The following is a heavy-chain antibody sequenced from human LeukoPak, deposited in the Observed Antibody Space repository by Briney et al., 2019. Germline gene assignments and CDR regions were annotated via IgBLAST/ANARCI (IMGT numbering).Heavy chain of an antibody. CDR1: GYTFTSYS. CDR3: ARGGLADFGVVIPPNWFDP. CDR2: ISAYNGNT. J-gene: IGHJ5*02. Sequence: ASVKVSCKASGYTFTSYSISWVRQAPGQGLEWMGWISAYNGNTNYAQKLQGRVTMTTDTSTSTAYMELRSLRSDDTAVYYCARGGLADFGVVIPPNWFDPWGQGTLVTVSS. V-gene: IGHV1-18*01. D-gene: IGHD3-3*01.